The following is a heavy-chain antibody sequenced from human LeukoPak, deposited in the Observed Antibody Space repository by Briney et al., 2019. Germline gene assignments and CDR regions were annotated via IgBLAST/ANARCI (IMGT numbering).Heavy chain of an antibody. J-gene: IGHJ4*02. Sequence: GGSLRLSCAASGFTFSSYAMSWVRQAPGKGLEWVSGMSISGDSTYYADSVKGRFTISRGNSKNTLYLQMNSLRAEDTAVYYCAKGQGEPYYDFWNTYFDYWGQGTLVTVSS. D-gene: IGHD3-3*01. CDR2: MSISGDST. CDR3: AKGQGEPYYDFWNTYFDY. CDR1: GFTFSSYA. V-gene: IGHV3-23*01.